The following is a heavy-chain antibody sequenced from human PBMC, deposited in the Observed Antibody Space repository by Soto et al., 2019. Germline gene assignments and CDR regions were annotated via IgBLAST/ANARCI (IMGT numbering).Heavy chain of an antibody. V-gene: IGHV1-24*01. CDR2: FDPEDGET. CDR1: ACTLRELS. D-gene: IGHD1-7*01. Sequence: SVKVSCKVSACTLRELSMSWVRQAPGKGLEWMGGFDPEDGETIYAQKFQGRVTMTEDTSTDTAYMELSSLRSEHTAVYYCAKVLAITQYNCNFAGSWGQGTLVTVSS. CDR3: AKVLAITQYNCNFAGS. J-gene: IGHJ5*02.